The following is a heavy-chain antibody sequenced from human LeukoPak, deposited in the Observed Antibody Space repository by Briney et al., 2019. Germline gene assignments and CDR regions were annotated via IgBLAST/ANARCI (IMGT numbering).Heavy chain of an antibody. Sequence: SETLSLTCTVSGGSISSYYWSWIRQPPGKGLEWIGYIYYSGSTNYNPSLKSRVTISVDTSKNQFSLKLSSVTAADTAVYYCAREYHYYDSSGYYRYFDYWGQGTLVTVSS. J-gene: IGHJ4*02. CDR2: IYYSGST. V-gene: IGHV4-59*01. CDR1: GGSISSYY. D-gene: IGHD3-22*01. CDR3: AREYHYYDSSGYYRYFDY.